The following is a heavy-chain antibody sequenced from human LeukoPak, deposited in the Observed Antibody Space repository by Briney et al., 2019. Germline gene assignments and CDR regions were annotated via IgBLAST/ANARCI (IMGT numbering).Heavy chain of an antibody. CDR3: ARDMRLGSSGPIAAAGYGL. V-gene: IGHV1-18*01. Sequence: ASVKVSCKASGYTFTSYSISWVRQAPGQGLEWMGWISAYNGNTNYAQRLQGRVTMTTDTSTSTAYMELRSLRSDDTAVYYCARDMRLGSSGPIAAAGYGLWGRGTLVTVSS. D-gene: IGHD6-13*01. J-gene: IGHJ2*01. CDR2: ISAYNGNT. CDR1: GYTFTSYS.